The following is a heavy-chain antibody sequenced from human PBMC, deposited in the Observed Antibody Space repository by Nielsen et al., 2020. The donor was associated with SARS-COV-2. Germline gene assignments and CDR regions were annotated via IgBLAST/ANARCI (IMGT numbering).Heavy chain of an antibody. D-gene: IGHD7-27*01. CDR2: IYTDGST. V-gene: IGHV3-66*01. CDR1: GFTISSSF. J-gene: IGHJ6*02. CDR3: ARDNWGRMDV. Sequence: GESRKISCGASGFTISSSFMSWVRKAAGKGLDWVSAIYTDGSTSHADSVKGRFTISRDNSKNTLYLQMNSLRAEDTAVYYCARDNWGRMDVWGQGTTVTVSS.